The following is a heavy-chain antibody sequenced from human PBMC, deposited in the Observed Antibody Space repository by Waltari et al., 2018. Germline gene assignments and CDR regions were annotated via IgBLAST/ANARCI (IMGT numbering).Heavy chain of an antibody. CDR3: ARRVVTTGGVDY. D-gene: IGHD2-21*02. Sequence: QLQLQESGPRLVRPSETLSLTCTVSGGSISSTTYYWAWTRQTPGKGREWIGYIHYSGNTYYNPSLRSRVTISVDTSKNQFSLNLRSVTAADTAVYYCARRVVTTGGVDYWGQGTLVTVSS. CDR2: IHYSGNT. CDR1: GGSISSTTYY. V-gene: IGHV4-39*07. J-gene: IGHJ4*02.